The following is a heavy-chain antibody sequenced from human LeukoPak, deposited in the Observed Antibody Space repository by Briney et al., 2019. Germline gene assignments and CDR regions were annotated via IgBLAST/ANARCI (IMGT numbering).Heavy chain of an antibody. CDR2: ISSSGSTI. D-gene: IGHD6-13*01. CDR1: GFTFSNAW. Sequence: GGSLRLSCAASGFTFSNAWMSWVRQAPGKGLEWVSYISSSGSTIYYADSVKGRFTISRDNAKNSLYLQMNSLRAEDTAVYYCARDNGYGAAAGTDYYFDYWGQGTLVTVSS. CDR3: ARDNGYGAAAGTDYYFDY. V-gene: IGHV3-11*04. J-gene: IGHJ4*02.